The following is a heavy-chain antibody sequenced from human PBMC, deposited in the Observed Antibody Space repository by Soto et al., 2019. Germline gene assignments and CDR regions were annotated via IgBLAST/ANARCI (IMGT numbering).Heavy chain of an antibody. CDR3: AKGWSGIKWFDP. CDR2: INESGGST. CDR1: GYTFSSYS. Sequence: EVQLLESGGGLVQPGGSLRLSCAASGYTFSSYSMSWVRQAPGKGLERVSSINESGGSTYYPDSVKGRFTISTDNSKNTLYLQMNSLRAEDTAMYYCAKGWSGIKWFDPWGQGTLVTVSS. V-gene: IGHV3-23*01. J-gene: IGHJ5*02. D-gene: IGHD3-3*01.